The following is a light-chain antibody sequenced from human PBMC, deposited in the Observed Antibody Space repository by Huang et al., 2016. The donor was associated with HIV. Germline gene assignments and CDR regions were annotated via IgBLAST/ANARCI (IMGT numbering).Light chain of an antibody. CDR2: AAS. J-gene: IGKJ4*01. CDR3: QQYYSTPPLT. V-gene: IGKV1-NL1*01. Sequence: DIQMTQSPSSLSASVGDRVTITCRASQGISNSLAWYQQKPGKAPKLLLYAASRLESGVPSRFSGRGSGTDYTLTISSLQPEDFATYYCQQYYSTPPLTFGGGTKVEIK. CDR1: QGISNS.